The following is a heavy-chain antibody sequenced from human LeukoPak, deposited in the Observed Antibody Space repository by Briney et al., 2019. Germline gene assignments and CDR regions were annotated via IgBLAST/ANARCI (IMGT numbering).Heavy chain of an antibody. V-gene: IGHV3-15*01. D-gene: IGHD5/OR15-5a*01. Sequence: GGSLRLSCAGSGFGFSDAWMSWVRQAPGKGLEWVGHIKSQTHGATTDYAAPVKGRFTISRDDSKNTVYLQLTSLQTDDTGVYHCTTEFFGSVYNNWGQGTLVTVSS. CDR2: IKSQTHGATT. J-gene: IGHJ4*02. CDR3: TTEFFGSVYNN. CDR1: GFGFSDAW.